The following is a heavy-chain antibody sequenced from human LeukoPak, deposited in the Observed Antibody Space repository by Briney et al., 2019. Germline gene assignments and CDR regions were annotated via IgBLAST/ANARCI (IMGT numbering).Heavy chain of an antibody. J-gene: IGHJ4*02. CDR3: ANSYYNFWSGFVN. CDR2: ISSNGART. Sequence: PGGSLRLSCAASGITFSTYAMSWVRRAPGKGLEWVSTISSNGARTYYADSVKGRFTISRDNSKSTLFLDMNSLRVEDTAIYYCANSYYNFWSGFVNWGQGTLVSVSS. D-gene: IGHD3-3*01. V-gene: IGHV3-23*01. CDR1: GITFSTYA.